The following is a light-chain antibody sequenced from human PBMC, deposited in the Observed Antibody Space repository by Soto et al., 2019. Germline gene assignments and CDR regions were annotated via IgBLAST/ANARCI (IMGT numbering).Light chain of an antibody. CDR3: QQYGSSPT. J-gene: IGKJ1*01. Sequence: EIVLTQSPGTLSLSPGERATLSCRASQTVSSSYLAWYQQQPGQAPRLLIYGASNRATGIPDRFSGSGSGTDFTLTISRLEPEDSAVYYCQQYGSSPTFGQGTKVDI. CDR2: GAS. CDR1: QTVSSSY. V-gene: IGKV3-20*01.